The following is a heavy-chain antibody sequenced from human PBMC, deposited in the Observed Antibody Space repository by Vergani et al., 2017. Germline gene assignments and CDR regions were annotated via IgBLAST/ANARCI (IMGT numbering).Heavy chain of an antibody. V-gene: IGHV4-38-2*01. CDR3: ARQTNVLLATRTTWDAFDI. CDR1: GYSISCGYY. J-gene: IGHJ3*02. CDR2: VYNSGST. D-gene: IGHD1-14*01. Sequence: VQLRESGPGLVRPSETLSLTFAVSGYSISCGYYWGCIRQPPGKGLEWIANVYNSGSTYYIPSLKSRVTISADTSKNQFSLTLNSVTPADTAVYYCARQTNVLLATRTTWDAFDIWGQGTMVTVSS.